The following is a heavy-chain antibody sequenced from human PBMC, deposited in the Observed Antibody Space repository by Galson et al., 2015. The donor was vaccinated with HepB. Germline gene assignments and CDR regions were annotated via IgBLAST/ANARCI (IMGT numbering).Heavy chain of an antibody. V-gene: IGHV3-30*18. Sequence: QVPGKGLEWVAVISYDGTQKHYGDSVKGRFIISRDNSKNTLSLEMNSLRPEDTAIYYCAKGDKLGWSTHDAFHVWGPGTMVTVSS. CDR2: ISYDGTQK. J-gene: IGHJ3*01. CDR3: AKGDKLGWSTHDAFHV. D-gene: IGHD3/OR15-3a*01.